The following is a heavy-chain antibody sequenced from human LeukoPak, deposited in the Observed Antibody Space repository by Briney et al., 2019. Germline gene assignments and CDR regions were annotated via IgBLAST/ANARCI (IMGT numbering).Heavy chain of an antibody. CDR3: ARDGYSGSDAL. CDR1: GGSISTYY. Sequence: SETLFLTCTVSGGSISTYYWSWIRQPPGKGLEWIGYIYYSGSTNYSPSLKSRVTISIDTSKNQFSLKLTSVTAADTAVYYCARDGYSGSDALWGQGTLVTVSS. CDR2: IYYSGST. D-gene: IGHD5-12*01. J-gene: IGHJ1*01. V-gene: IGHV4-59*01.